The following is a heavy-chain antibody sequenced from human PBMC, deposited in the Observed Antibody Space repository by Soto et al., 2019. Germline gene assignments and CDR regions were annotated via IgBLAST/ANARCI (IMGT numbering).Heavy chain of an antibody. CDR3: ARDYYGMDV. Sequence: QVQLQESGSGLVKPSQTLSLTCTVSGGSISSGGYSWTWIRQSPGKGLEWIGYTYQSGSAYYNPSLKGRVTISVDRSKNQFSLNLTSVTAADTAVYYCARDYYGMDVWGQGTTVTVSS. CDR1: GGSISSGGYS. V-gene: IGHV4-30-2*06. CDR2: TYQSGSA. J-gene: IGHJ6*02.